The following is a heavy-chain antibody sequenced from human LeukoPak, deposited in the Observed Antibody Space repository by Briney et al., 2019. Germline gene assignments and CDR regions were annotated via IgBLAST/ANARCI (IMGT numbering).Heavy chain of an antibody. D-gene: IGHD6-19*01. Sequence: GGSLRLSCAASGFTFSGSAMHWVRQASGKGLEWVGRIRSKANSYATAYAASVKGRFTISRDDSKNTAYLQMNSLKTEDTAVYYCTRGEQWLDQRYWGQGTLVTVSS. V-gene: IGHV3-73*01. CDR1: GFTFSGSA. J-gene: IGHJ4*02. CDR2: IRSKANSYAT. CDR3: TRGEQWLDQRY.